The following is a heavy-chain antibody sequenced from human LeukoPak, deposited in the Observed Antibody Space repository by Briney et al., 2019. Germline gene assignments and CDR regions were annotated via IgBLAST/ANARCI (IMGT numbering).Heavy chain of an antibody. Sequence: SETLSLTCTVSGGSISSSSYYWGWIRQPPGKGLEWIGSIYYSGSTYYNPSLKSRVTISVDTSKNQFSLKLSSVTAADTAVYYCASLRYYDFWSGYYSTNWFDPWGQGTLVTVSS. D-gene: IGHD3-3*01. CDR3: ASLRYYDFWSGYYSTNWFDP. CDR1: GGSISSSSYY. J-gene: IGHJ5*02. CDR2: IYYSGST. V-gene: IGHV4-39*01.